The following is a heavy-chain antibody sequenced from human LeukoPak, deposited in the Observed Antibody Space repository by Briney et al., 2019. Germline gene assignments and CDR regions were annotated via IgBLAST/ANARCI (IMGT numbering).Heavy chain of an antibody. CDR3: ARAKRTDGGWFDP. J-gene: IGHJ5*02. CDR2: IYDSGST. V-gene: IGHV4-39*01. Sequence: SETLSLTCTVSGGSIRSSYYYWGWIRQPPGKGLEWIGSIYDSGSTYYNPSLKSRVTISVDTSKNQFSLKLNSVTAADTAVYYCARAKRTDGGWFDPWGQGTLVTVSS. D-gene: IGHD3-16*01. CDR1: GGSIRSSYYY.